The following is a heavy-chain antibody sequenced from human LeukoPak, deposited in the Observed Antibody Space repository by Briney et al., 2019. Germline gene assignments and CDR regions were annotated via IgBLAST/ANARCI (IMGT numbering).Heavy chain of an antibody. CDR2: IWHDGKNK. J-gene: IGHJ4*02. Sequence: GGSLRLSCAASGFTFKSSGMHWVLQAPGKGLEWVAVIWHDGKNKYYADSVKGRFTVSRDNSKNTLYLQMDSLRVEDTAVYYCARDRGSDDPIDYWGQGTLVAVSS. D-gene: IGHD2-15*01. CDR1: GFTFKSSG. V-gene: IGHV3-33*01. CDR3: ARDRGSDDPIDY.